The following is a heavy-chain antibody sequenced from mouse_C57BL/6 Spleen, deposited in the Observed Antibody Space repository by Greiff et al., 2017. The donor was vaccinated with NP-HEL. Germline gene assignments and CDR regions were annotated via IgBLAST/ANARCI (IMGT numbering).Heavy chain of an antibody. CDR1: GYAFTNYL. J-gene: IGHJ4*01. CDR3: ASALYYDYGYYAMDY. CDR2: INPGSGGT. V-gene: IGHV1-54*01. Sequence: VQLQQSGAELVRPGTSVKVSCKASGYAFTNYLIEWVKQRPGQGLEWIGVINPGSGGTNYNEKFKGKATLTADKSSSNAYMQLSSLTSEDSAVYFCASALYYDYGYYAMDYWGQGTSVTVSS. D-gene: IGHD2-4*01.